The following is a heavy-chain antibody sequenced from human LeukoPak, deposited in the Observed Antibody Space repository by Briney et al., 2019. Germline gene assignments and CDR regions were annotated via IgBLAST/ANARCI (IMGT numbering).Heavy chain of an antibody. V-gene: IGHV3-23*01. Sequence: SCKASGGTFSSYAMSWVRQAPGKGLEWVSAISGSGGSTYYADSVKGRFTISRDNSKNTLYLQMNSLRAEDTAVYYCAKGHSYGPDAFDIWGQGTMVTVSS. J-gene: IGHJ3*02. CDR1: GGTFSSYA. CDR2: ISGSGGST. CDR3: AKGHSYGPDAFDI. D-gene: IGHD5-18*01.